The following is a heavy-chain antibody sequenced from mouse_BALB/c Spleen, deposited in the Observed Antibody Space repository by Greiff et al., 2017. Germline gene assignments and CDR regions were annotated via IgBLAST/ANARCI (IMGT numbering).Heavy chain of an antibody. D-gene: IGHD1-1*01. CDR3: ARVVAGYYFDY. CDR1: GFSFSDYG. Sequence: DVMLVESGGGLVQPGGSRKLSCAASGFSFSDYGMAWVRQAPGKGPEWVAFISTLAYSIYYADTVTGRFTISRENAKNTLYLEMSSLRSEDTAMYYCARVVAGYYFDYWGQGTTLTVSS. V-gene: IGHV5-15*02. J-gene: IGHJ2*01. CDR2: ISTLAYSI.